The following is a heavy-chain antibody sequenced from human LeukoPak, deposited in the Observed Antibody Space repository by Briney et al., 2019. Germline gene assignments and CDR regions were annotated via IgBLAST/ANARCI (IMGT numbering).Heavy chain of an antibody. CDR3: ARGGYSYGLGDY. V-gene: IGHV4-4*02. D-gene: IGHD5-18*01. CDR1: GGSISSSNW. CDR2: IYHSGST. Sequence: PSETLSLTCAVSGGSISSSNWWSWVRQPPGKGLEWIGEIYHSGSTNYNPSLKSRVTISVDTSKNQFSLKLSSVTAADTAVYYCARGGYSYGLGDYWGQGTLVTVSS. J-gene: IGHJ4*02.